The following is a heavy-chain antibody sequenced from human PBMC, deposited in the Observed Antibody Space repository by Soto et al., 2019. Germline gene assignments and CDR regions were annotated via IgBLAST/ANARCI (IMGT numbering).Heavy chain of an antibody. Sequence: SETLSLTCAVYGGSFSGYYWSWIRQPPGKGLEWIGEINHSGSTNYNPSLKSRVTISVDTSKNQFSLKLSSVTAADTAVYYCARASIVLMVYAMGWFDPWGQGTLVTVSS. CDR3: ARASIVLMVYAMGWFDP. CDR1: GGSFSGYY. D-gene: IGHD2-8*01. J-gene: IGHJ5*02. CDR2: INHSGST. V-gene: IGHV4-34*01.